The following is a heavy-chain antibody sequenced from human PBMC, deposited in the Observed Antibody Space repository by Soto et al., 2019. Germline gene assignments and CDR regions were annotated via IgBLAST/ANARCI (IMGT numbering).Heavy chain of an antibody. D-gene: IGHD3-22*01. J-gene: IGHJ4*02. CDR3: ARDGTDYYDSSGYYVWEFDY. CDR1: GYTFTSYG. V-gene: IGHV1-18*01. CDR2: ISAYNGNT. Sequence: ASVKVSCKASGYTFTSYGISWVRQAPGQGLEWMGWISAYNGNTNYAQKLQGRVTMTTDTSTSTAYMELRSLRSDDTAVYYCARDGTDYYDSSGYYVWEFDYWGQGTLVTVSS.